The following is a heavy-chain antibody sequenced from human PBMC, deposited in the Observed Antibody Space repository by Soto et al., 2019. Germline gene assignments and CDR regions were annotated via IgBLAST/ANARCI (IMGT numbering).Heavy chain of an antibody. D-gene: IGHD2-21*01. CDR3: EKGVIEAAAPGFRFEP. Sequence: VGSLRLSFSGFGFTISSCALSRGRESPGMGLEWVSAISCSGGGTYYADSVKGRFTISRDNSKNTLYLQMNSLRAEDTAVYYCEKGVIEAAAPGFRFEPWGNGT. V-gene: IGHV3-23*01. CDR2: ISCSGGGT. J-gene: IGHJ5*02. CDR1: GFTISSCA.